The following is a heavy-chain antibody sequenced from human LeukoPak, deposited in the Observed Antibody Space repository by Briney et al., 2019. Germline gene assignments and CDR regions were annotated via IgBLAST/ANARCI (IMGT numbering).Heavy chain of an antibody. CDR3: ARDRDIVGAGTFDY. V-gene: IGHV3-30-3*01. CDR2: ISYDGSNK. Sequence: GGSLRLSCAASGFTFSSYAMHWVRQAPGKGLEWVAVISYDGSNKYYADSVKGRFTISRDNSKNTLYLQMNSLRAEDTAVYYCARDRDIVGAGTFDYWGQGTTVTVSS. D-gene: IGHD1-26*01. CDR1: GFTFSSYA. J-gene: IGHJ4*03.